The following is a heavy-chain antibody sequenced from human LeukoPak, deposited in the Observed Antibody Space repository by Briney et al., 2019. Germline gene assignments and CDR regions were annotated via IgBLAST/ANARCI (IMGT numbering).Heavy chain of an antibody. Sequence: PSETLSLTCTVSGGSISSYYWSWIRQPPGKGLEWIGYTYYSGSTNYNPSLKSRVTISVDTSKNQFSLKLSSVTAADTAVYYCARDSDIAVAGFDPWGQGTLVTVSS. CDR1: GGSISSYY. V-gene: IGHV4-59*01. J-gene: IGHJ5*02. CDR3: ARDSDIAVAGFDP. CDR2: TYYSGST. D-gene: IGHD6-19*01.